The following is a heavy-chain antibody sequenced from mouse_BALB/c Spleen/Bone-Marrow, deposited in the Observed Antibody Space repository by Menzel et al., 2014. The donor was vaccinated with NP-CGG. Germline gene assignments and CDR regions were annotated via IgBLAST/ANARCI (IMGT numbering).Heavy chain of an antibody. CDR1: GFTFSDFY. CDR3: ARDVGYGNYFVY. V-gene: IGHV7-1*02. CDR2: SRNKAKYYTT. D-gene: IGHD2-10*02. J-gene: IGHJ3*01. Sequence: EVQLVESGGGLVQPGDSLRLSCATSGFTFSDFYMEWVRQPPGKRLEWIAASRNKAKYYTTEYSASVKGRFIVSRDTSQSVLYLLMNALRAEDTAIYYCARDVGYGNYFVYWGQGTLVTGSA.